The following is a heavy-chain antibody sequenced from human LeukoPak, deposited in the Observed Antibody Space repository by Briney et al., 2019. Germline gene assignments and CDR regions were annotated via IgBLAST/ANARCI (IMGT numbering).Heavy chain of an antibody. V-gene: IGHV3-30*18. J-gene: IGHJ4*02. D-gene: IGHD6-13*01. Sequence: GRSLRLSCAASGFTFSTFGMHWVRQAPGKGLEWVAVISYDGSTKFYQDSVKGRFTISRDNSKNTPYLQMSSLRAEDTAVYYCAKEETPYTSRAIDFWGQGSLVTVSS. CDR3: AKEETPYTSRAIDF. CDR1: GFTFSTFG. CDR2: ISYDGSTK.